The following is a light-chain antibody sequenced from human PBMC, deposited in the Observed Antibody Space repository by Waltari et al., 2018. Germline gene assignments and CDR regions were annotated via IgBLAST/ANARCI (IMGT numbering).Light chain of an antibody. V-gene: IGLV3-19*01. Sequence: SSELTQDPAVSVALGQTVRITCQGDSLRSYSANWYQQKPGQAPILVIYGKNKRHSGIPARFSGSSSVGTASLTITGAQAEDEADYYCNSRDSSINHHYVFGSGTKVTVL. J-gene: IGLJ1*01. CDR2: GKN. CDR1: SLRSYS. CDR3: NSRDSSINHHYV.